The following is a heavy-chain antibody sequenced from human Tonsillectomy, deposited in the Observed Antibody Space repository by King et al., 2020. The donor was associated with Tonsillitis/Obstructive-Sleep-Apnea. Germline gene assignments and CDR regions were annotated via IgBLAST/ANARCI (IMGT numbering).Heavy chain of an antibody. Sequence: VQLVESAGGVVQPGRSLRLSCAASGFTFSTYPMHWVRQAPGKGLEWVALSSYNGNNRYYADSVKGRFTISRDNSKNTLYLQMTSLRAEDTAVYYCANSYSTGTDAIDIWGQGTMVTVSS. D-gene: IGHD1-1*01. CDR2: SSYNGNNR. CDR3: ANSYSTGTDAIDI. CDR1: GFTFSTYP. V-gene: IGHV3-30*04. J-gene: IGHJ3*02.